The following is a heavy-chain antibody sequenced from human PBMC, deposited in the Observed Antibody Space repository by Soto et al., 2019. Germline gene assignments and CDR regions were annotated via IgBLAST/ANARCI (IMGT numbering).Heavy chain of an antibody. J-gene: IGHJ4*02. CDR2: IYYSGST. Sequence: ASETLSLTCTVSGGSISSYYWSWIRQPPGKGLEWIGYIYYSGSTNYNPSLKSRVTISVDTSKNQFSLKLSSVTAADTAVYYCAREAVAGLHFDYWGQGTLVTVSS. V-gene: IGHV4-59*01. CDR1: GGSISSYY. CDR3: AREAVAGLHFDY. D-gene: IGHD6-19*01.